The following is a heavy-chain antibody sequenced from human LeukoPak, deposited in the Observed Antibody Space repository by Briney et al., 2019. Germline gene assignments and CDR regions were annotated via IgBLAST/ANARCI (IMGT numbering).Heavy chain of an antibody. CDR3: AREGNSGSYLAPGYLDY. D-gene: IGHD1-26*01. V-gene: IGHV3-7*01. Sequence: PSETLSLTCAVSGGSISSSNWWSWVRQAPGKGLEWVANMKQDGSEKYYVDSVKGRFTISRDNAKNSLYLQMNSLRAEDTAVYYCAREGNSGSYLAPGYLDYWGQGTLVTVSS. CDR1: GGSISSSNW. J-gene: IGHJ4*02. CDR2: MKQDGSEK.